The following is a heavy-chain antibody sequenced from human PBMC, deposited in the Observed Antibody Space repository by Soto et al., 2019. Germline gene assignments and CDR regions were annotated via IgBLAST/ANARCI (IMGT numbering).Heavy chain of an antibody. CDR3: AKGGVYYDYIWGSYRSFGSYFDY. D-gene: IGHD3-16*02. CDR1: GFTFSSYA. Sequence: GGSLRLSCAASGFTFSSYAMSWVRQAPGKGLEWVSAISGSGGSTYYADSVKGRFTISRDNSKNTLYLQMNSLRAEDTAVYYCAKGGVYYDYIWGSYRSFGSYFDYWGQGTLVTVSS. CDR2: ISGSGGST. V-gene: IGHV3-23*01. J-gene: IGHJ4*02.